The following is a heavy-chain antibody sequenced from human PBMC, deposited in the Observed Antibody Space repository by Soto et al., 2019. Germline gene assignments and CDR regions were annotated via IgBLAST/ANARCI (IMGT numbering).Heavy chain of an antibody. CDR3: SSHDYGGDWYFDL. Sequence: EVQLVESGGGLVQPGGSLKLSCAASGFTFSGSAMHWVRQASGRGLEWVGRIRSKANSYATAYAASVKGRFTVSRDDSKNTAYLQMNVLKTEDTAVYYCSSHDYGGDWYFDLWGRGTLVTVSS. J-gene: IGHJ2*01. D-gene: IGHD4-17*01. CDR2: IRSKANSYAT. V-gene: IGHV3-73*02. CDR1: GFTFSGSA.